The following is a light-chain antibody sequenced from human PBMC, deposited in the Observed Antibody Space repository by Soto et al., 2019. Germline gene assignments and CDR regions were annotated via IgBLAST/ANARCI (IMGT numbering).Light chain of an antibody. CDR2: AAS. Sequence: DIQMTQSPSSLSASVGDRVTITCRASQSIGSHLNWYQQKPGKVPKLLIYAASTLQSGVPSRFSGSGSGTDFTLTISSLQPEDVATYYCQKYNSALSITFGQGTRLEIK. J-gene: IGKJ5*01. CDR3: QKYNSALSIT. V-gene: IGKV1-27*01. CDR1: QSIGSH.